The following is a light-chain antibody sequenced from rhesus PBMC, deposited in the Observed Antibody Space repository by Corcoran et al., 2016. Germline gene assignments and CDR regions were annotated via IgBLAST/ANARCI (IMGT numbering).Light chain of an antibody. J-gene: IGKJ3*01. Sequence: DIQMTQSPSSLSASVGDRVTITCRASQGISSWLAWYQQKPGKAPKLLIYKASSLPSGVPSRFSGSGSGTEFTLTISSLQPEDSATDDCQQYSRAPFTGGPGTKLDIK. V-gene: IGKV1-21*01. CDR1: QGISSW. CDR2: KAS. CDR3: QQYSRAPFT.